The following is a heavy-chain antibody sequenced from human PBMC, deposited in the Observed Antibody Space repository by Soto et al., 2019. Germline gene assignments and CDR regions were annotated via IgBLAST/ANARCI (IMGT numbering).Heavy chain of an antibody. V-gene: IGHV3-30-3*01. J-gene: IGHJ3*02. Sequence: GGSLRLSCAASGFTFSSYAMHWVRQAPGKGLEWVAVISYDGSNKYYADSVKGRFTISRDNSKNTLYLQMNSLRAEDTAVYYCARGPRVGPLDIWGQGTMVTVSS. CDR2: ISYDGSNK. CDR3: ARGPRVGPLDI. D-gene: IGHD2-2*01. CDR1: GFTFSSYA.